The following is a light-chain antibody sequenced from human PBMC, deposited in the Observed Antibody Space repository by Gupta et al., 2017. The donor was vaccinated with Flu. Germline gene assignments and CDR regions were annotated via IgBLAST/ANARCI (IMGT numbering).Light chain of an antibody. CDR3: RQRCDLPRYT. CDR2: AAS. V-gene: IGKV3-11*01. Sequence: TQSPAPLPLSPGERAALSCGASQSVSPSSAWYQQKPGQPPKLLMYAASTRAAGIPARFSGCGSATAFTLTTSTLAPDDFLVYYCRQRCDLPRYTFGHGTKLEIK. J-gene: IGKJ2*01. CDR1: QSVSPS.